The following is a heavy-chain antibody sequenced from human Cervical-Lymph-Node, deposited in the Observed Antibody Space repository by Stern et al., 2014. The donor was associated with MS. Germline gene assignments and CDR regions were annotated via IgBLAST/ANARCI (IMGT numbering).Heavy chain of an antibody. J-gene: IGHJ4*02. V-gene: IGHV3-30*18. Sequence: VQLVESGGDVDQPGRSLRLSWAASGFTFNHYGMHWVRQIPGRGLEWVAVTSYDGCKENYADSVSGRVSISRDNSKDTLFRQINSLRVEDTAVYYCVKYAWYGCVHSYFESWGQGTLVTVS. CDR3: VKYAWYGCVHSYFES. D-gene: IGHD2-15*01. CDR2: TSYDGCKE. CDR1: GFTFNHYG.